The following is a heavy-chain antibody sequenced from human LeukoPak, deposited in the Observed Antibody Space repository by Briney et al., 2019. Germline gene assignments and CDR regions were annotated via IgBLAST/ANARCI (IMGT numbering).Heavy chain of an antibody. Sequence: GASVKVSCKASGYTFTSYDINWVRQATGQGLEWMGWMNPNSGNTGYAQKFQGRVTITRNTSISTAYMELSSLRSEDTAVYYCASNVVVTALDAFDIWGQGAMVTVSS. CDR1: GYTFTSYD. V-gene: IGHV1-8*01. J-gene: IGHJ3*02. CDR2: MNPNSGNT. CDR3: ASNVVVTALDAFDI. D-gene: IGHD2-21*02.